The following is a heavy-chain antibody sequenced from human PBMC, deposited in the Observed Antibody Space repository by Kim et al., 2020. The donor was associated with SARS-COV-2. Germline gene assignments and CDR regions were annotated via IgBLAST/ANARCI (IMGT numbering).Heavy chain of an antibody. CDR1: GYSISSGYY. CDR3: ASTSGVLCSGGSCYSNY. D-gene: IGHD2-15*01. Sequence: SETLSRTCTVSGYSISSGYYWGWIRQPPGKGLEWIGSIYHSGSTYYNPSLKSRVTISVDTSKNQFSLKLSSVTAADTAVYYCASTSGVLCSGGSCYSNY. J-gene: IGHJ6*01. CDR2: IYHSGST. V-gene: IGHV4-38-2*02.